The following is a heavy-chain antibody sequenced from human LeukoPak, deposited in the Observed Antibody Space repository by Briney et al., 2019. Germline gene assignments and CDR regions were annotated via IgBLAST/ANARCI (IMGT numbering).Heavy chain of an antibody. V-gene: IGHV1-8*01. CDR1: GYTFTSYD. CDR2: MNPNSGKT. D-gene: IGHD5-24*01. CDR3: TRSVRDGTIDY. J-gene: IGHJ4*02. Sequence: ASVKVSCKASGYTFTSYDINWVRQATGQGLGWMGWMNPNSGKTGYAQKFQGRVTMTRSTSIRTAYMELSSLRSEDTAVYYCTRSVRDGTIDYWGQGTLVTVSS.